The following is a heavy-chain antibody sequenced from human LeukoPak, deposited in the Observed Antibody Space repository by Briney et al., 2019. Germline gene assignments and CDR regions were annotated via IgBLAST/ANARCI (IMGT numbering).Heavy chain of an antibody. CDR2: MYNSGYP. D-gene: IGHD3-22*01. CDR1: GGSIDSDY. Sequence: SETLSLTCTVSGGSIDSDYWSWIRQPPGKGLEWIGEMYNSGYPNYGPSFKSRVTMSLDTSKNQFSLTLNSVTAADTAVYYCAKQGSTFYYVSGGYYIYDYFDSWGQGALVTVSS. CDR3: AKQGSTFYYVSGGYYIYDYFDS. V-gene: IGHV4-59*08. J-gene: IGHJ4*02.